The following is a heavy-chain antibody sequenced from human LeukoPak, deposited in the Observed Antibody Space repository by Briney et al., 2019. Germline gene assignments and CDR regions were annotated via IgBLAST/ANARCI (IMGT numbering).Heavy chain of an antibody. D-gene: IGHD2-2*01. V-gene: IGHV1-69*13. Sequence: SVKVSCKASGGTFSSYAISWVRQAPGQGLEWMGGIIPIFGTANYAQKFQGRVTITADESTSTAYIELSSLRSEDTAVYYCARVGQLPKYYFDYWGQGTLVTVSS. J-gene: IGHJ4*02. CDR1: GGTFSSYA. CDR3: ARVGQLPKYYFDY. CDR2: IIPIFGTA.